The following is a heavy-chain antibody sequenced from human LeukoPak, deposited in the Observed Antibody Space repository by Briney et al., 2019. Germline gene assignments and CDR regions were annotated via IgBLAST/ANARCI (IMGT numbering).Heavy chain of an antibody. Sequence: PGGSLRLSCAASGFTFSSYWMSWVRQAPGKGLEWVANIMEDGSEKYYVDSVKGRLTISRDNAKNSLYLQMNSLRAEDTAVYYCARDTPSPGYSGYRGIDYWGQGTLVTVSS. CDR3: ARDTPSPGYSGYRGIDY. CDR2: IMEDGSEK. D-gene: IGHD5-12*01. CDR1: GFTFSSYW. J-gene: IGHJ4*02. V-gene: IGHV3-7*04.